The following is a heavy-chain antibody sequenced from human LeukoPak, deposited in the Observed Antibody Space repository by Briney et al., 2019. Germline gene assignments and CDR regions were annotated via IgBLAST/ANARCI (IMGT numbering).Heavy chain of an antibody. CDR3: AAYYYDSSGYLVDY. D-gene: IGHD3-22*01. CDR2: IYYSGST. V-gene: IGHV4-59*01. Sequence: PSETLSLTCTVSSGSISSYYWSWIRQPPGKGLEWIGYIYYSGSTNYNPSLKSRVTISVDTSKNQFSLKLSSVTAADTAVYYCAAYYYDSSGYLVDYWGQGTLVTVSS. J-gene: IGHJ4*02. CDR1: SGSISSYY.